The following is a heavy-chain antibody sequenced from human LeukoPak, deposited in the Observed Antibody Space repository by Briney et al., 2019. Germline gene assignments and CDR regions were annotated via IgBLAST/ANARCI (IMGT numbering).Heavy chain of an antibody. CDR3: ARDSTGGYYFDY. J-gene: IGHJ4*02. D-gene: IGHD4-17*01. V-gene: IGHV4-59*01. CDR1: GGSISSYY. CDR2: IYYSGST. Sequence: PSETLSLTCTVSGGSISSYYWSWIRQPPGKGLEWIGYIYYSGSTNYNPSLKSRVTISVDTSKNQLSLKLSSVTAADTAVYYCARDSTGGYYFDYWGQGTLVTVSS.